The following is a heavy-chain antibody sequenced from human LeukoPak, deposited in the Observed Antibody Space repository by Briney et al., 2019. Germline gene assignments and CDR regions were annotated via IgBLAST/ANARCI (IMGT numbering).Heavy chain of an antibody. CDR2: ISSSGSTI. CDR3: ARVTRSPFGWFDP. J-gene: IGHJ5*02. Sequence: GGSLRLSCAASGFTFSSYEMNWVRQAPGKGLEWVSYISSSGSTIYYADSVKGRFTISRDNAKNSLYLQMNSLRAEDTAVYYCARVTRSPFGWFDPWGQGTLVTVSS. D-gene: IGHD4-17*01. CDR1: GFTFSSYE. V-gene: IGHV3-48*03.